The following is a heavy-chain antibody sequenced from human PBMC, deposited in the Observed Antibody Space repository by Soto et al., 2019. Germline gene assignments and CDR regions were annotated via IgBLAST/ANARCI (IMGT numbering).Heavy chain of an antibody. J-gene: IGHJ4*02. CDR1: RFTFGGYA. D-gene: IGHD2-21*02. V-gene: IGHV3-23*01. CDR3: AKAARDCGGDSYSSYFDS. CDR2: ITGNAANT. Sequence: GSLRLSCSASRFTFGGYAMSWVRQAPGKGLEWVSGITGNAANTVYADSVKGRFTISRDNSKNALYLQLNSLRAEDTAVYFCAKAARDCGGDSYSSYFDSWGQSAMVTVSS.